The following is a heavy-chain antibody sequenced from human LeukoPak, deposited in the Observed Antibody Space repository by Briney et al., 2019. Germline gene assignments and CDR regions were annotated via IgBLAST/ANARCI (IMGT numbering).Heavy chain of an antibody. Sequence: GGSLRLSCVVSGFTIGNHGMHWVRQAPGKGLEWVSAISNNGGYTYYADSVQGRFTISRDNSKSTLCLQMNSLRAEDTALYFCVRERFGAIVENWGQGALVIVSS. V-gene: IGHV3-23*01. J-gene: IGHJ4*02. CDR2: ISNNGGYT. CDR1: GFTIGNHG. D-gene: IGHD5-24*01. CDR3: VRERFGAIVEN.